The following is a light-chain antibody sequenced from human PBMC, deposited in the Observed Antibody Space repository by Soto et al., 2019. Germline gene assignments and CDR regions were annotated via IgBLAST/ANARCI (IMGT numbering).Light chain of an antibody. CDR3: QHYNSYST. V-gene: IGKV1-5*03. Sequence: DIQMTQSPSTLSASVGDRVTITCRASQSISSWLAWYQQKPGKAPKLLIYKASSLESGVPSRFSGSGSGTEFTLTISSLQPDDVATYYCQHYNSYSTFGQGTKLEIK. CDR1: QSISSW. J-gene: IGKJ2*01. CDR2: KAS.